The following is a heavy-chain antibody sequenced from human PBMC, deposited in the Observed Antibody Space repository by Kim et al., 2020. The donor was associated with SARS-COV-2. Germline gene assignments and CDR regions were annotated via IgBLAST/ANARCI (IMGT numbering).Heavy chain of an antibody. V-gene: IGHV4-39*01. Sequence: SETLSLTCTVSGGSISSSSYYWGWIRQPPGKGLEWIGSIYYSGSTYYNPSLKSRVTISVDTSKNQFSLKLSSVTAADTAVYYCARNTVANFDYWGQGTLVTVSS. CDR1: GGSISSSSYY. CDR2: IYYSGST. CDR3: ARNTVANFDY. J-gene: IGHJ4*02. D-gene: IGHD5-12*01.